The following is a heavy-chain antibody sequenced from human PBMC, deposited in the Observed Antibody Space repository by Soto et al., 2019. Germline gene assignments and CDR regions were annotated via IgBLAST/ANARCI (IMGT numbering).Heavy chain of an antibody. CDR2: IKSKTDGGTT. D-gene: IGHD6-13*01. CDR3: TDLAAAVSHVWSDAFDI. Sequence: PGGSLILSCAASGFTFSNAWMNWVRQAPGKGLEWVGRIKSKTDGGTTDYAAPVKGRFTISRDDSKNTLYLQMNSLKTEDTAVYYCTDLAAAVSHVWSDAFDIWGQGTMVTVSS. J-gene: IGHJ3*02. CDR1: GFTFSNAW. V-gene: IGHV3-15*07.